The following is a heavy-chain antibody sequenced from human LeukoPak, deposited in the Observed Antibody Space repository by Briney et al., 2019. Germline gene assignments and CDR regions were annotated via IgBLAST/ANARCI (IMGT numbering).Heavy chain of an antibody. Sequence: ASVNVSCKASVYTFTGYFIHWVRQAPGQGLEWMGWINPNSGGTYYAQKFQGRGTMTRDTSISTAYMELSRLTSDDTAVYYCASTLAAGTSYFDYWGQGTLVTVSS. CDR3: ASTLAAGTSYFDY. CDR2: INPNSGGT. V-gene: IGHV1-2*02. J-gene: IGHJ4*02. CDR1: VYTFTGYF. D-gene: IGHD6-13*01.